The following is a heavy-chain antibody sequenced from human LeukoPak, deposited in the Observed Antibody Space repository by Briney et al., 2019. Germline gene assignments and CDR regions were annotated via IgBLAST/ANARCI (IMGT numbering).Heavy chain of an antibody. V-gene: IGHV3-73*01. CDR2: IRSKANSYAT. CDR3: TRPHTYYYDSSGYYYVDY. J-gene: IGHJ4*02. Sequence: GGSLKLSCAASGFTFSGSAMHWVRNASGKGLEWVGRIRSKANSYATAYAASVKGRFTISRDDSKNTAYLQMNSLKTEDTAVYYCTRPHTYYYDSSGYYYVDYWGQGTLVTVSS. D-gene: IGHD3-22*01. CDR1: GFTFSGSA.